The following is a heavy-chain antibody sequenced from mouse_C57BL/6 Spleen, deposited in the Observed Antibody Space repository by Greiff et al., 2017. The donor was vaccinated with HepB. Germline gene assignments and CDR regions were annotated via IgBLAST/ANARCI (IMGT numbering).Heavy chain of an antibody. D-gene: IGHD1-1*01. CDR1: GYSITSGYD. CDR2: ISYSGST. V-gene: IGHV3-1*01. Sequence: DVHLVESGPGMVKPSQSLSLTCTVTGYSITSGYDWHWIRHFPGNKLEWMGYISYSGSTNYNPSLKSRISITHDTSKNHFFLKLNSVTTEDTATYYCAREGNYYGSSFYYFDYWGQGTTLTVSS. J-gene: IGHJ2*01. CDR3: AREGNYYGSSFYYFDY.